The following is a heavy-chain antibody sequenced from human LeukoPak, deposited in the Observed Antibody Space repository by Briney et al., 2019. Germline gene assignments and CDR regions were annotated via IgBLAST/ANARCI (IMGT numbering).Heavy chain of an antibody. Sequence: GGSLRLSCAASGFTFSSYWMGWVRQAPGKGLEWVANIKQDGDEKYYVDSVKGRFTISRDNAKNSLFLQMNSLRAEDTAVYYCTRLGGSYYTYWGQGTLVTVSS. D-gene: IGHD1-26*01. J-gene: IGHJ4*02. CDR3: TRLGGSYYTY. CDR2: IKQDGDEK. CDR1: GFTFSSYW. V-gene: IGHV3-7*01.